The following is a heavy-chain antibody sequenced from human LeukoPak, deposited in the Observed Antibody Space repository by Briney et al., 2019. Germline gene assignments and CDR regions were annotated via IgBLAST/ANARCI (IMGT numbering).Heavy chain of an antibody. CDR2: IYYSGST. Sequence: SETLSLTCTVSGGSISSYYWSWIRQPPGKGLEWIGYIYYSGSTNYNPSLKSRVTISVDTSKNQFSLKLSSVTAADTAVYYCARKYYYGSGSPRAEYFQHWGQGTLVTVSS. J-gene: IGHJ1*01. V-gene: IGHV4-59*12. CDR1: GGSISSYY. D-gene: IGHD3-10*01. CDR3: ARKYYYGSGSPRAEYFQH.